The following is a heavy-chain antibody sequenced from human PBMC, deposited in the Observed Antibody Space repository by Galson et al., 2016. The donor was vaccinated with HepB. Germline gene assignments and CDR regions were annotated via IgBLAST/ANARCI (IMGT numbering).Heavy chain of an antibody. D-gene: IGHD1-14*01. CDR3: ARIVPDPLNPWDQLFWD. CDR2: INGDGSET. V-gene: IGHV3-7*03. Sequence: SLRLSCAASGFTSTSYWMTWVRQAPGKGLEWVANINGDGSETYYVDSLKGRFTMSRDNAKNSVYLQMNSLRAEDSAVYHCARIVPDPLNPWDQLFWDWGQGTMVTVSS. CDR1: GFTSTSYW. J-gene: IGHJ4*02.